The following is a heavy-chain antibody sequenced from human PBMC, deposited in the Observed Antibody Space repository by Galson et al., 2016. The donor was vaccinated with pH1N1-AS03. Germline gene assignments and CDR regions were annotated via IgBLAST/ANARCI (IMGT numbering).Heavy chain of an antibody. CDR1: GFTFSTYA. CDR3: ANPRASGTTMVTRLDY. CDR2: ISGADLST. D-gene: IGHD5-18*01. Sequence: SLRLSCAASGFTFSTYAMSWVRQAPGKGLEWVSSISGADLSTYYADSVKGRFTVSRDNSKNTLYLQMNGLRAEDTAIYYCANPRASGTTMVTRLDYWGQGILVTASS. J-gene: IGHJ4*02. V-gene: IGHV3-23*01.